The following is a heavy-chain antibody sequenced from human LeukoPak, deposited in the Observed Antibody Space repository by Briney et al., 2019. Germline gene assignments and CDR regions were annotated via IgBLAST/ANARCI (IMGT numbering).Heavy chain of an antibody. D-gene: IGHD4-17*01. CDR1: GFTFSSYA. CDR2: ISYDGSNK. Sequence: PGGSLRLSCAASGFTFSSYAMHWVRQAPGKGLEWVAVISYDGSNKYYADSVKGRFTISRDNSKNTLYLQMNSLRAEDTAVYYCARGAYDYGDYFDYWGQGTLVTVSS. J-gene: IGHJ4*02. V-gene: IGHV3-30-3*01. CDR3: ARGAYDYGDYFDY.